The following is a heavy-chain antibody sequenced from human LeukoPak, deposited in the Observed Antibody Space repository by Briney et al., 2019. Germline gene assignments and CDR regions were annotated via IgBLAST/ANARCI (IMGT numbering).Heavy chain of an antibody. V-gene: IGHV1-8*01. CDR2: MNPNSGNT. Sequence: ASVKVSCKASGYTFTSYDINWVRQATGQGLEWMGWMNPNSGNTGYAQKFQGRVTMTRNTSISTAYMELSSLRSKDTAVYYCAKGAVYHYGMDVWGQGTTVTDSS. CDR1: GYTFTSYD. CDR3: AKGAVYHYGMDV. J-gene: IGHJ6*02.